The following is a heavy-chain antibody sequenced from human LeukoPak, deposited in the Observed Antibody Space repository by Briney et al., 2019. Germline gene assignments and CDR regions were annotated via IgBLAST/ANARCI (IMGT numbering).Heavy chain of an antibody. CDR2: INHSGST. J-gene: IGHJ6*03. CDR3: ASGLRTWRRLQALRDYYMDV. V-gene: IGHV4-34*01. CDR1: GGSFSGNY. Sequence: SETLSLTCSVYGGSFSGNYWSWIRQPPGKGLEWIGEINHSGSTNYNPSLKSRVTVSVDTSRNQFSLKLSSVTAADTALYYCASGLRTWRRLQALRDYYMDVWGKGATVTVSS. D-gene: IGHD2-21*01.